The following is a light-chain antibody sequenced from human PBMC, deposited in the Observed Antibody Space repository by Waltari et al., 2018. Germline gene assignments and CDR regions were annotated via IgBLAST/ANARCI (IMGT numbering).Light chain of an antibody. V-gene: IGKV1-5*03. CDR3: QQYNSIPGT. Sequence: DIQMTQSPSTLSASVGDRVTITCRASQSISSWLAWYQQKPGKAPKLLIYKASSLESGVPSMFSGSGSGTEFTLTISSLQPDDFATYYCQQYNSIPGTFGQGTKLEI. CDR1: QSISSW. J-gene: IGKJ2*01. CDR2: KAS.